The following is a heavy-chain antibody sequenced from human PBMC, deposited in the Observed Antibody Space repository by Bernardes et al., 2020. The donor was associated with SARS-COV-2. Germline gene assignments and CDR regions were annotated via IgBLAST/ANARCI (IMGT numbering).Heavy chain of an antibody. J-gene: IGHJ4*02. V-gene: IGHV3-74*01. D-gene: IGHD2-15*01. CDR2: INVDGSRT. Sequence: GSLRPSCIASGFTVSSYWMHWVRQAPGKGLVWVSRINVDGSRTDFADSVKGRFTISRDNAKNTLYLQMNSLRAEDTAVYYCARGACNTAGCHSTIDSWGQGAVATVSS. CDR1: GFTVSSYW. CDR3: ARGACNTAGCHSTIDS.